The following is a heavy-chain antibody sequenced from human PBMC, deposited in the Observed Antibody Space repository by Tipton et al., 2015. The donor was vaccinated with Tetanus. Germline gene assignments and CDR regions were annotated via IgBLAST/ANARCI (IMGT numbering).Heavy chain of an antibody. CDR3: ARADKRMVVGATNWFDP. D-gene: IGHD1-26*01. Sequence: SLRLSCAASGFGFSSYLMSWVRQAPGKGLEWVSVIYSGGDTFYADSVKGRFTISRDNSKNTVYLQMNSLRVEDTAVYYCARADKRMVVGATNWFDPWGQGTLVTVS. J-gene: IGHJ5*02. CDR1: GFGFSSYL. V-gene: IGHV3-53*01. CDR2: IYSGGDT.